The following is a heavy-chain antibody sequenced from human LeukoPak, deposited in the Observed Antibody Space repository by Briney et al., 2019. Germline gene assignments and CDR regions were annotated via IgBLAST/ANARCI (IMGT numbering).Heavy chain of an antibody. CDR2: INHSGST. J-gene: IGHJ4*02. CDR3: AREGSRDY. Sequence: SETLSLTCAVYGGSFSGYYWSWIRQPPGKGLEWIGEINHSGSTNYNPSLKSRVTISVDTSKNQFSLKLSSVTAADTAVYYCAREGSRDYRGQGTLVTVSS. CDR1: GGSFSGYY. V-gene: IGHV4-34*01.